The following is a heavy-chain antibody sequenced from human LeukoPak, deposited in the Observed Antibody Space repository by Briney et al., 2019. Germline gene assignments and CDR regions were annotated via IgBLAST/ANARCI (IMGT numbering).Heavy chain of an antibody. CDR3: AKDSMVYAGDRIDY. Sequence: GGSLRLSCAASGFTFSSYAMTWVRQAPGKGLEWVSSIRGSGDSTYYADSVKGRFTISRDNSKNTLYLQMNSLRAEDTAVYYCAKDSMVYAGDRIDYWGQGTLVTVSS. V-gene: IGHV3-23*01. CDR2: IRGSGDST. J-gene: IGHJ4*02. D-gene: IGHD2-8*01. CDR1: GFTFSSYA.